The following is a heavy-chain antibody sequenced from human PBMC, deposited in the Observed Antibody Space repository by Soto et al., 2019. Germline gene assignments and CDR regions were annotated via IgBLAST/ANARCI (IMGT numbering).Heavy chain of an antibody. J-gene: IGHJ6*02. CDR1: GFTFSSYG. CDR3: ARDRQFWGGSYVVFAYKYGMDV. V-gene: IGHV3-33*01. Sequence: PGGSLRLSCAASGFTFSSYGMHWVRQAPGKGLQWVALVWYDGSNQYYADSVKGRFTISRDNSKNTLHLQLNSLGAEDTAVYFCARDRQFWGGSYVVFAYKYGMDVWGQGTTVTVSS. D-gene: IGHD3-3*01. CDR2: VWYDGSNQ.